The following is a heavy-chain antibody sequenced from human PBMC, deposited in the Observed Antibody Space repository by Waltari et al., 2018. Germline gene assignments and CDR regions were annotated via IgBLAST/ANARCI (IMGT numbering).Heavy chain of an antibody. CDR2: IYYSGST. V-gene: IGHV4-59*01. J-gene: IGHJ4*02. CDR3: ARGIGRGRGADY. Sequence: QVQLQESGPGLVKPSETLSLTCTVSGGSISSYYWSWIRQPPGKGLEWIGYIYYSGSTNANPSLKSRVTISVDTSKNQFSLKLSSVTAADTAVYYCARGIGRGRGADYWGQGTLVIVSS. D-gene: IGHD6-13*01. CDR1: GGSISSYY.